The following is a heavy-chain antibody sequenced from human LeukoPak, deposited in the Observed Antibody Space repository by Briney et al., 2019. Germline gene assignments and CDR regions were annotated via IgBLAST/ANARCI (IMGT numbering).Heavy chain of an antibody. CDR3: ARELPSYYYWYFDL. CDR2: IYHSGST. Sequence: PSGTLSLTCAVSGGSISSSDWWSWVRHPPPKGLEWSGEIYHSGSTNYNPPLKSRVTISVDKSKNHFSLKLSSVTAAGTVVYECARELPSYYYWYFDLWGRGTLVTVSS. D-gene: IGHD3-10*01. J-gene: IGHJ2*01. CDR1: GGSISSSDW. V-gene: IGHV4-4*02.